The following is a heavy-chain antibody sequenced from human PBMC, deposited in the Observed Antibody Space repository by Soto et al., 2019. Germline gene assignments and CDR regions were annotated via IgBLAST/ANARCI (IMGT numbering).Heavy chain of an antibody. J-gene: IGHJ5*02. CDR1: GYTFTSYA. CDR3: ARRTENDVVNWFDP. D-gene: IGHD1-1*01. Sequence: ASVKVSCKASGYTFTSYAMHWVRQAPGQRLEWMGWINAGNGNTKYSQKFQGRVTITGDTSASTAYMELSSLRSEDTAVYYCARRTENDVVNWFDPWGQGTLVTVSS. CDR2: INAGNGNT. V-gene: IGHV1-3*01.